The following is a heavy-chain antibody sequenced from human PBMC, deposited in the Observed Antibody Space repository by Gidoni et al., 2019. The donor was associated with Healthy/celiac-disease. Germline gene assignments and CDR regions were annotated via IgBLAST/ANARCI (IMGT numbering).Heavy chain of an antibody. J-gene: IGHJ4*02. CDR1: GFTFDDYA. D-gene: IGHD6-13*01. CDR2: ISWNSGSI. CDR3: AKDLQDSSSWTSFDD. V-gene: IGHV3-9*01. Sequence: EVQLVESGGGLVQPGRSLSLSCAASGFTFDDYAMHWVRQAPGKGLEWVSGISWNSGSIGYADSVKGRFTISRDNAKNSLYLQMNSLRAEDTALYYCAKDLQDSSSWTSFDDWGQGTLVTVSS.